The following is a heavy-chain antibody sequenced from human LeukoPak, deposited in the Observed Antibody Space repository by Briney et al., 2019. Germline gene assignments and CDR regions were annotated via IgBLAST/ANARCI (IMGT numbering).Heavy chain of an antibody. V-gene: IGHV3-48*03. CDR3: ARGSSGYSYGYDFDY. J-gene: IGHJ4*02. CDR2: ISSSGSTI. CDR1: GFTFSSYE. Sequence: QTGGSLRLSCAASGFTFSSYEMNWVRQAPGKGLECVSYISSSGSTIYYADSVKGRFTISRDNAKNSLYLQMNSLRAEDTAVYYCARGSSGYSYGYDFDYWGQGTLVTVSS. D-gene: IGHD5-18*01.